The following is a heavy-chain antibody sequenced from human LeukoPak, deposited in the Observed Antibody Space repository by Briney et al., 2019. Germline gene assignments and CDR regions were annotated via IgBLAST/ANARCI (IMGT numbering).Heavy chain of an antibody. J-gene: IGHJ4*02. D-gene: IGHD2-8*01. CDR3: ASSVLMVYAKPHFDY. Sequence: QTLXLTCAISGDXVSSXXXAXXWIRQSPSXXXXXXXXXYYRSXXXXXYAVSXXXXXXIXPNTSKNQFSLQLNSVTPEDTAVYYCASSVLMVYAKPHFDYWGQGTLVTVSS. CDR1: GDXVSSXXXA. CDR2: XYYRSXXXX. V-gene: IGHV6-1*01.